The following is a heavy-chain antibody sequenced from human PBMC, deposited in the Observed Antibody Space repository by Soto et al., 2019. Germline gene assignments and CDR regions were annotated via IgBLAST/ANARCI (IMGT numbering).Heavy chain of an antibody. CDR3: APRVLWVGAVRQPQFYFDY. J-gene: IGHJ4*02. D-gene: IGHD3-10*01. CDR1: GDSIRSGDFY. CDR2: VYHSGST. V-gene: IGHV4-30-4*01. Sequence: PSETLSLTCTVSGDSIRSGDFYWSWIRQPPWKALEWIGYVYHSGSTYQNPSLESRVSLSVDTAKNEFSLKLRSVTASDTALYYCAPRVLWVGAVRQPQFYFDYWGQGXLVTVSS.